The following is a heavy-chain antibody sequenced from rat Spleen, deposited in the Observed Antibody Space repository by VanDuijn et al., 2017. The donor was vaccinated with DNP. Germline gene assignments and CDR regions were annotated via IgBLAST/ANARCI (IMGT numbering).Heavy chain of an antibody. CDR2: ISYDGSST. CDR1: GFTFSDYN. J-gene: IGHJ2*01. Sequence: EVQLVESGGGLVQPGRSLKLSCAGSGFTFSDYNMVWVRQAPKKGLEWVATISYDGSSTNYRDSVKGRFTISRDNAKSTLYLQMDSLRSEDTATYYCARPDYWGQGVMVTVSS. CDR3: ARPDY. V-gene: IGHV5-7*01.